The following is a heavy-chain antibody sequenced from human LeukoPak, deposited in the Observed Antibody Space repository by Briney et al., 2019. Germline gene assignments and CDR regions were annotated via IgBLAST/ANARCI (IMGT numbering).Heavy chain of an antibody. D-gene: IGHD4-17*01. CDR2: ISGPGTTI. Sequence: PGGSLRLSCAASGFSFGGFYMNWIRQAPGKALEWVAFISGPGTTIHYADSVRGRFTISRDNAKSSLSLQINSLRVEDTAIYYCARTADGEFDVWGQGTLVTVSS. CDR1: GFSFGGFY. J-gene: IGHJ4*02. CDR3: ARTADGEFDV. V-gene: IGHV3-11*01.